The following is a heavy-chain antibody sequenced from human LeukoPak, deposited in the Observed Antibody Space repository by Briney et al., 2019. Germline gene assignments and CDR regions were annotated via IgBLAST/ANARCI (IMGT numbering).Heavy chain of an antibody. CDR1: GFTFSSYW. V-gene: IGHV3-7*01. J-gene: IGHJ6*03. CDR3: ARDQRIAVAGTLNYYYYMDV. D-gene: IGHD6-19*01. Sequence: GGSLRLSCAASGFTFSSYWMSWVRQAPGKGLEWVANIKKDGSEKYYVDSVKGRFTISRDNAKNSLCLQMNSLRADDKAVYYCARDQRIAVAGTLNYYYYMDVWGKGTTVTVSS. CDR2: IKKDGSEK.